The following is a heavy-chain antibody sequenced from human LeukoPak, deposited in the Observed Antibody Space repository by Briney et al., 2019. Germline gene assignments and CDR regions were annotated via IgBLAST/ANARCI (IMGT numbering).Heavy chain of an antibody. J-gene: IGHJ6*03. Sequence: GGALRLSCAASGFTFSSYSMHWVRQAPGKGLEWVSAISSSSSFIYYADSMKGRFTISRDNAKNSLYLQMNSLRAEDTAVYYCARDQYSRSSFDYLYHFMDVWGKGTTVTVSS. CDR2: ISSSSSFI. CDR3: ARDQYSRSSFDYLYHFMDV. CDR1: GFTFSSYS. V-gene: IGHV3-21*01. D-gene: IGHD6-6*01.